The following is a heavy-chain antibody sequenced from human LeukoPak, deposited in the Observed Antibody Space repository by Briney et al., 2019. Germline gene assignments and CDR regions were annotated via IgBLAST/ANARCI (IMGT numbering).Heavy chain of an antibody. CDR3: ASSIAVAGPEAFDI. Sequence: WASVKVSCKASGGTFSSYAISWVRQAPGQGLEWMGRIIPIFGTANYAQKFQGRVTITTDESTSTAYMELSSLRSEDTAVYYCASSIAVAGPEAFDIWGQGTMVTVSS. CDR2: IIPIFGTA. CDR1: GGTFSSYA. J-gene: IGHJ3*02. D-gene: IGHD6-19*01. V-gene: IGHV1-69*05.